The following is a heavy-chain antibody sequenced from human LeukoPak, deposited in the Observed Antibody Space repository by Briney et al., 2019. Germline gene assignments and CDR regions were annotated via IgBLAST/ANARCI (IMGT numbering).Heavy chain of an antibody. J-gene: IGHJ4*02. CDR3: ARVGRITIFGVVRTWFDY. Sequence: SETLSLTCTVSGGSISSSSYYWGWIRQPPGKGLEWIGSIYYSGSTYYNPSLKSRVTISVDTSKNQFSLKMSSVTAADTAVYYCARVGRITIFGVVRTWFDYWGQGTLVTVSS. CDR1: GGSISSSSYY. D-gene: IGHD3-3*01. CDR2: IYYSGST. V-gene: IGHV4-39*07.